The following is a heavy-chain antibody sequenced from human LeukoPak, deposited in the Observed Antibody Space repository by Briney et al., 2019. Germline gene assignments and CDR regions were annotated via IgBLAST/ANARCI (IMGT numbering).Heavy chain of an antibody. CDR2: INHSGST. D-gene: IGHD5-24*01. CDR3: ARGRGRWLQNSVDY. J-gene: IGHJ4*02. V-gene: IGHV4-34*01. CDR1: GGSFSGYY. Sequence: SETLSLTCAVYGGSFSGYYWSWIRQPPGKGLEWIGEINHSGSTNYNPSLKSRVTISVDTSKNQFSLKLSSVTAADTAVYYCARGRGRWLQNSVDYWGQGTLVTVSS.